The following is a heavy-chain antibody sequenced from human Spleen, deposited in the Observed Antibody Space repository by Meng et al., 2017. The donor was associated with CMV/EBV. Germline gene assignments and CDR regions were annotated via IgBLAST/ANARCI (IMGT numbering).Heavy chain of an antibody. CDR3: ASGLGVFDYIWGSYRWEEAFDY. D-gene: IGHD3-16*02. J-gene: IGHJ4*02. V-gene: IGHV3-7*01. Sequence: GGSLRLSCAASGFTFDSYWMGWVRQAPGKGLEWVANIKQDGSEKYYVDSVKGRFTISRDNAKNSLYLQMNSLRAEDTAVYYCASGLGVFDYIWGSYRWEEAFDYWGQGTLVTVSS. CDR2: IKQDGSEK. CDR1: GFTFDSYW.